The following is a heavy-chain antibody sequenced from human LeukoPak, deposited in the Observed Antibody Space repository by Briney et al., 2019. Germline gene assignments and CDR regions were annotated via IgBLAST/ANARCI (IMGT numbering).Heavy chain of an antibody. D-gene: IGHD2-2*01. CDR2: ISAYNGNT. J-gene: IGHJ4*02. Sequence: ASVKVSCKASGYTFTSYGISWVRQAPGQGLEWMGWISAYNGNTNYAQKLQGRVTMTTDTSTSTAYMELRSLRSDDTAVYYCARHRGIVVVPAATAPFDYWGQGTLVTVSS. CDR3: ARHRGIVVVPAATAPFDY. V-gene: IGHV1-18*01. CDR1: GYTFTSYG.